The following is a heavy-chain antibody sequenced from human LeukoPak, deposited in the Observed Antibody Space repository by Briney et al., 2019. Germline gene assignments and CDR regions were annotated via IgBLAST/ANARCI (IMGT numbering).Heavy chain of an antibody. CDR2: IKPDGSEK. Sequence: GGSLRLSCAASGFTFSVHWMSWVRQAPGKGLEWVANIKPDGSEKNYVDSVKGRFTISIDNAKNSLYLQMNSLRAEDTAVYYCAKDERWFGEFYNWFDPWGQGTLVTVSS. CDR3: AKDERWFGEFYNWFDP. D-gene: IGHD3-10*01. J-gene: IGHJ5*02. V-gene: IGHV3-7*01. CDR1: GFTFSVHW.